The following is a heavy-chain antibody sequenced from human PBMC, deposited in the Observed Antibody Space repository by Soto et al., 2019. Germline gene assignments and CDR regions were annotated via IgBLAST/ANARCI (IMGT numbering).Heavy chain of an antibody. Sequence: SETLSLTCTVSGGSISSYYWSWIRQPPGKGLEWIGYIYYSGSTNYNPSLKSRVTISVDTSKNQFSLKLSSVTAADTAVYYCARERYYGMDVWGQGATVTVSS. CDR2: IYYSGST. J-gene: IGHJ6*02. CDR1: GGSISSYY. CDR3: ARERYYGMDV. V-gene: IGHV4-59*01.